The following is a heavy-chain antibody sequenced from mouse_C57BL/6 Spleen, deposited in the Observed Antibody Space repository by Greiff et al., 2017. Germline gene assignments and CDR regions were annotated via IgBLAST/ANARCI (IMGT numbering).Heavy chain of an antibody. V-gene: IGHV5-17*01. J-gene: IGHJ3*01. CDR2: ISSGSSTI. CDR3: ARSGGYYGNPAWFAY. D-gene: IGHD2-1*01. Sequence: DVKLVESGGGLVKPGGSLKLSCAASGFTFSDYGMHWVRQAPEKGLEWVAYISSGSSTIYYADTVKGRFTISRDNAKNTLFLQLTSLRSEDTAMYYCARSGGYYGNPAWFAYWGQGTLVTVSA. CDR1: GFTFSDYG.